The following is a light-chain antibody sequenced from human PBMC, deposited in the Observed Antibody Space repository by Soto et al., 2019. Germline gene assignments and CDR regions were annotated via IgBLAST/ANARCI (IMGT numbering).Light chain of an antibody. J-gene: IGKJ3*01. CDR2: AAS. CDR3: QQSYRTTFT. Sequence: DIQMTQSPSSLSASVGDRITITCRASQDISSYLNWYQHKGGKAPKLLMYAASSLQSGVPSRFSGSGSGTDFTLTNTYLLPEDFLTCCCQQSYRTTFTFGSGTKMDIK. V-gene: IGKV1-39*01. CDR1: QDISSY.